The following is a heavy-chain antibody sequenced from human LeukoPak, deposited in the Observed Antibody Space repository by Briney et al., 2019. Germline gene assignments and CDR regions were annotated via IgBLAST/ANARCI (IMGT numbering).Heavy chain of an antibody. J-gene: IGHJ4*02. CDR3: ARVAAGYSVNYFDY. CDR1: GFTFSSYA. Sequence: GGSLRLSCAASGFTFSSYAMSWVRQAPGKGLEWVSAISGSGGSTYYADSVKGRFTISRDNSKNTLYLQMNSLRDEDTAVYYCARVAAGYSVNYFDYWGQGTLVTVSS. V-gene: IGHV3-23*01. D-gene: IGHD4-23*01. CDR2: ISGSGGST.